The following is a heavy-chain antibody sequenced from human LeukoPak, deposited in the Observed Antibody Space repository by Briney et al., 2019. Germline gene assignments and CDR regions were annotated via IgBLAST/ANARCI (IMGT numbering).Heavy chain of an antibody. CDR2: INPNSGGT. CDR3: ARGYSHPPQT. D-gene: IGHD5-18*01. J-gene: IGHJ4*02. V-gene: IGHV1-2*02. Sequence: SVKVXXKASGYTFTGYYMHWVRQAPGQGVEWMGWINPNSGGTNYTQKFQGRVTITRDTASSTAYMELSRLRSDETAVYYCARGYSHPPQTWGQGTLVTVSS. CDR1: GYTFTGYY.